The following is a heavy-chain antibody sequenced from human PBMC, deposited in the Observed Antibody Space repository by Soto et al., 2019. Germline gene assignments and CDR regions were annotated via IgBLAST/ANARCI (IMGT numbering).Heavy chain of an antibody. CDR1: GGSISSYY. CDR3: ARGYCSGGSCKYAYYYYGMDV. V-gene: IGHV4-59*01. J-gene: IGHJ6*02. CDR2: IYYSGST. D-gene: IGHD2-15*01. Sequence: ETLSLTCTVSGGSISSYYWSWIRQPPGKGLEWIGYIYYSGSTNYNPSLKSRVTISVDTSKNQFSLKLSSVTAADTAVYYCARGYCSGGSCKYAYYYYGMDVWGQGTTVTVSS.